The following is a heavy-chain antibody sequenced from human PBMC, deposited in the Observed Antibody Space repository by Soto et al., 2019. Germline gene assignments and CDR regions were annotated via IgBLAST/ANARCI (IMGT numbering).Heavy chain of an antibody. D-gene: IGHD3-10*01. CDR3: ARDFNYGSGDY. J-gene: IGHJ4*02. CDR2: INAGNGNT. Sequence: ASVKVSCKASGYTFISYAMYWARQAPGQRLEWMGWINAGNGNTKYSQKFQGRVTITRDTSASTAYMELSSLRSEDTAVYYCARDFNYGSGDYWGQGTLVTVSS. CDR1: GYTFISYA. V-gene: IGHV1-3*01.